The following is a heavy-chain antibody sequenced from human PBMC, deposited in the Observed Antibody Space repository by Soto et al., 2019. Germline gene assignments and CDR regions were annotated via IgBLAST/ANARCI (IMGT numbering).Heavy chain of an antibody. V-gene: IGHV4-34*01. CDR2: VNHSGST. D-gene: IGHD2-21*01. CDR3: ARGRAYSNYYYYGMDV. CDR1: GGSFSGYY. J-gene: IGHJ6*02. Sequence: SETLSLTCAVYGGSFSGYYWSWIRQPPGKGLEWIGEVNHSGSTNYNPSLKSRVTISVDTSKNQFSLKLSSVTAADTAVYYCARGRAYSNYYYYGMDVWGQGTTVTVSS.